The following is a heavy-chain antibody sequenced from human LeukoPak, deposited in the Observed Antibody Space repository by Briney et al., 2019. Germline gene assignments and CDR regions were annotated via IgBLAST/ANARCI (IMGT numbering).Heavy chain of an antibody. J-gene: IGHJ6*04. Sequence: ASVKVSCKASGYTFTSYAMHWVRQAPGQRLEWMGWINAGNGNTKYSQKFQGRVTITRDTSASTAYMELSSLRSEDTAVYYCGRGHALWFGALGYGMDVWGKGTTVTVSS. CDR3: GRGHALWFGALGYGMDV. CDR1: GYTFTSYA. V-gene: IGHV1-3*01. CDR2: INAGNGNT. D-gene: IGHD3-10*01.